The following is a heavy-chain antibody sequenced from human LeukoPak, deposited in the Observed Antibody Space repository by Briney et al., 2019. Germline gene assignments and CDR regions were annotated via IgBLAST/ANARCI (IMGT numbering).Heavy chain of an antibody. CDR2: IYYSGST. CDR3: ARMTRNWFDP. V-gene: IGHV4-61*01. Sequence: SETLSLTCTVSGGSVSSGSYYWSWIRQPPGKGLEWIGYIYYSGSTNYNPSLKSRVTISVDTSKNQFSLKLSSVTAADTAVYYCARMTRNWFDPWSQGTLVTVSS. D-gene: IGHD2-21*02. CDR1: GGSVSSGSYY. J-gene: IGHJ5*02.